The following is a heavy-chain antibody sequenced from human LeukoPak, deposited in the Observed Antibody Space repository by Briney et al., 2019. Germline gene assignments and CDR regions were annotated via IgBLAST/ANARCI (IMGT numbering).Heavy chain of an antibody. V-gene: IGHV3-23*01. CDR3: ARAGNYRFDY. CDR1: GFTFSSYA. D-gene: IGHD1-7*01. CDR2: ISGGGGST. J-gene: IGHJ4*02. Sequence: PGGSLRLSCAASGFTFSSYAMSWVRQAPGKGLEWVSGISGGGGSTYYADSVKGRFTISRDNAKNTLYLQMKSLGAEDTAVYYCARAGNYRFDYWGQGTLVTVSS.